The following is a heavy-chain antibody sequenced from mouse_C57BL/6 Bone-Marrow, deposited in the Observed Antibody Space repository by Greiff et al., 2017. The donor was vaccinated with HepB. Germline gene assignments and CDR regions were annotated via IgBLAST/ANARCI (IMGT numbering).Heavy chain of an antibody. D-gene: IGHD2-2*01. J-gene: IGHJ4*01. CDR2: INYDGSST. V-gene: IGHV5-16*01. CDR3: ARAYGYEIYYAMDY. Sequence: EVHLVESEGGLVQPGSSMKLSCTASGFTFSDYYMAWVRQVPEKGLEWVANINYDGSSTYYLDSLKSRFIISRDNAKNILYLQMSSLKSEDTATYYCARAYGYEIYYAMDYWGQGTSVTVSS. CDR1: GFTFSDYY.